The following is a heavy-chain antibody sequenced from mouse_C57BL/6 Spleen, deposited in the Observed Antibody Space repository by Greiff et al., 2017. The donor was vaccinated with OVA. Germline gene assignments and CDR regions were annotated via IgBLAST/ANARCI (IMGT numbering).Heavy chain of an antibody. V-gene: IGHV1-82*01. CDR1: GYAFSSSW. CDR2: IYPGDGDT. D-gene: IGHD2-1*01. Sequence: VHLVESGPELVKPGASVKISCKASGYAFSSSWMNWVKQRPGKGLEWIGRIYPGDGDTNYNGKFKGKATLTADKSSSTAYMQLSSLTSEDSAVYFCAIYYGNYEAFAYWGQGTLVTVSA. CDR3: AIYYGNYEAFAY. J-gene: IGHJ3*01.